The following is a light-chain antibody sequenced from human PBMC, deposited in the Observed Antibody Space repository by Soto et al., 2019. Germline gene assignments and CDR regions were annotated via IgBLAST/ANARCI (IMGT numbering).Light chain of an antibody. CDR2: AAS. CDR1: QSITTL. J-gene: IGKJ2*01. CDR3: QQSSTTPYT. Sequence: DIQMTQSPPSLSASVGDRVTITCRASQSITTLLNWYKQTPGEAPQLLIFAASSLQTGVSSRFSGSGSGTEFTLTISSLLREDYATYFCQQSSTTPYTFGPGTKLQVK. V-gene: IGKV1-39*01.